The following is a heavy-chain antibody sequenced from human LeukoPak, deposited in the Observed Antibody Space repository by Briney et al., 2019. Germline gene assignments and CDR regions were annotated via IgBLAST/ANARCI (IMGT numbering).Heavy chain of an antibody. CDR1: GFTFSSYW. V-gene: IGHV3-30*03. J-gene: IGHJ6*02. CDR3: ARDQAPWRVYFYYNGLDV. CDR2: ISYDGSDGSNK. Sequence: AGGSLRLSCAASGFTFSSYWMHWVRQAPGKGLEWVAVISYDGSDGSNKYYADSVQGRFTISRDNSKNTLYLQLNSLRPEDTAVYYCARDQAPWRVYFYYNGLDVWGQGTTVTVSS.